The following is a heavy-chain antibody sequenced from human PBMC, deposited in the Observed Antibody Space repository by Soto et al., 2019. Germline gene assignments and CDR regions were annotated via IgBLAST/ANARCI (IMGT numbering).Heavy chain of an antibody. CDR1: GFTFNTYN. J-gene: IGHJ1*01. D-gene: IGHD6-19*01. Sequence: GGSLRLSCAASGFTFNTYNMNWVRQAPGKGLEWVSYITSSSSYTHYADSVKGRFTISRDNSKNTLYLQMNSLRAEDTAVYYCAKGVPGIAVAGTGYFQHWGQGTLVTVSS. CDR2: ITSSSSYT. V-gene: IGHV3-21*05. CDR3: AKGVPGIAVAGTGYFQH.